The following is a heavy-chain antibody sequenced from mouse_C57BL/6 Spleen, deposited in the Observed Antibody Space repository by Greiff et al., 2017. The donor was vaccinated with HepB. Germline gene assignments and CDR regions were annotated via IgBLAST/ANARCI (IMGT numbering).Heavy chain of an antibody. Sequence: QVQLKESGPELVKPGASVKISCKASGYAFSSSWMNWVKQRPGKGLEWIGRIYPGDGDTNYNGKFKGKATLTADKSSSTAYMQLSSLTSEDSAVYFCAIGMDYGSSYVPYWGQGTLVTVSA. CDR1: GYAFSSSW. J-gene: IGHJ3*01. V-gene: IGHV1-82*01. D-gene: IGHD1-1*01. CDR3: AIGMDYGSSYVPY. CDR2: IYPGDGDT.